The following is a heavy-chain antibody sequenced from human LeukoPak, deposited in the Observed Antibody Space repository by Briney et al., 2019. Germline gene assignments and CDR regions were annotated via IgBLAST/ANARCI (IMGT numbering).Heavy chain of an antibody. V-gene: IGHV4-4*07. D-gene: IGHD4-11*01. CDR3: AGTTYYFDY. Sequence: GLEWIGLIYTSGSTNYNPSLRSRVTMSADTSKNQFSLKLSSVTAADTAVYYCAGTTYYFDYWGQGTLVTVSS. J-gene: IGHJ4*02. CDR2: IYTSGST.